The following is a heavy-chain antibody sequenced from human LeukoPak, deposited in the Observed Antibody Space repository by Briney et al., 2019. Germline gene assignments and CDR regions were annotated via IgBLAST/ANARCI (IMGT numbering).Heavy chain of an antibody. CDR3: AREGGRGWLQRAGFDY. Sequence: GGSLRLSCAASGFTFSSYSMNWVRQAPGKGLEWVSSISSSSSYIYYADSVKGRFTISRDNAKDSLYLQMNSLRAEDTAVYYCAREGGRGWLQRAGFDYWGQGTLVTVSS. CDR2: ISSSSSYI. V-gene: IGHV3-21*01. D-gene: IGHD5-24*01. CDR1: GFTFSSYS. J-gene: IGHJ4*02.